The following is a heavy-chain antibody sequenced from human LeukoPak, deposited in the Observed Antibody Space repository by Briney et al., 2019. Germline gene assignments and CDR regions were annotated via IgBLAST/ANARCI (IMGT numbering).Heavy chain of an antibody. J-gene: IGHJ4*02. CDR1: GFTFSSYA. CDR2: ISGRGGST. D-gene: IGHD6-19*01. CDR3: AKYSSGWYVQYYFDY. V-gene: IGHV3-23*01. Sequence: GGSLRLSCAASGFTFSSYAMSWVRQAPGKGLEWVSAISGRGGSTYYADSVKGRFTISRGNSKNTLYLQMNSLRAEDTAVYYCAKYSSGWYVQYYFDYWGQGTLVTVSS.